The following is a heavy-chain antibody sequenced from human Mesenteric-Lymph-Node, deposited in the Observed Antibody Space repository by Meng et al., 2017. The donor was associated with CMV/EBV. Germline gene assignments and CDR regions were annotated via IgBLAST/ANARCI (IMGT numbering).Heavy chain of an antibody. CDR1: GFIFSHYW. D-gene: IGHD6-13*01. Sequence: GESLKISCVASGFIFSHYWMHWARQAPGKGLVWVSRINSDGSSTSYADSVKGRFTISRDNAKNTLYLQINSLRAEDTAVYYCARALFSSSWYETDAFDIWGQGTMVTVSS. CDR3: ARALFSSSWYETDAFDI. CDR2: INSDGSST. V-gene: IGHV3-74*01. J-gene: IGHJ3*02.